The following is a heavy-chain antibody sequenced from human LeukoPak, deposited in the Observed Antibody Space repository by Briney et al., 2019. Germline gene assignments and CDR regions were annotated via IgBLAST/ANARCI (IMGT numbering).Heavy chain of an antibody. Sequence: PSDPLSLTCAVCGGSFSDYYWTWIRHPPGKGLEWLGEYKQSGSTNYNPSLKSRVTISVGTSKGHFVLKLTSVTAADTAVYYCARVYYYDSSGYYLAYWGQGNLVTVSS. J-gene: IGHJ4*02. V-gene: IGHV4-34*01. D-gene: IGHD3-22*01. CDR1: GGSFSDYY. CDR2: YKQSGST. CDR3: ARVYYYDSSGYYLAY.